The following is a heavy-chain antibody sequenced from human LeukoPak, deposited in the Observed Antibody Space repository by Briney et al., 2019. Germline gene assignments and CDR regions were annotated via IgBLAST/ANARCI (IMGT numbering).Heavy chain of an antibody. V-gene: IGHV1-46*01. CDR2: INPSGGST. CDR3: ASTAVTTFDY. Sequence: ASVKVSCKASVYTDTSHNNQCVRQAPGQGLEWMGIINPSGGSTSYAQKFQRRVTMPRHTSTSTVYLELTSQRAIFTGVYYWASTAVTTFDYWGQGTLVTVSS. D-gene: IGHD4-17*01. J-gene: IGHJ4*02. CDR1: VYTDTSHN.